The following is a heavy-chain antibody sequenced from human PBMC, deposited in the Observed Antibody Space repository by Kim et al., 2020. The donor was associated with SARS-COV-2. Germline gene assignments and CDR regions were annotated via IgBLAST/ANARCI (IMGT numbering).Heavy chain of an antibody. V-gene: IGHV1-8*01. J-gene: IGHJ4*02. CDR2: MNPNSGNT. CDR1: GYTFTSYD. CDR3: ARGQATVDPFDY. Sequence: ASVKVSCKASGYTFTSYDINWVRQATGQGLEWMGWMNPNSGNTGYAQKFQGRVTMTRNTSISTAYMELSSLRSEDTAVYYCARGQATVDPFDYWGQGTLVTVSS. D-gene: IGHD4-17*01.